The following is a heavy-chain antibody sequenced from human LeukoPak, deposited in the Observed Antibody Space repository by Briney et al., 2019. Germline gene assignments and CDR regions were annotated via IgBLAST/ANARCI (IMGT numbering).Heavy chain of an antibody. V-gene: IGHV3-23*01. CDR2: IGFSGGST. J-gene: IGHJ4*02. D-gene: IGHD3-22*01. CDR3: ARGGGYDSSGYVFGY. CDR1: GFTFSSYA. Sequence: GGSLRLSCAASGFTFSSYAMSWVRQAPGKGLEWVSVIGFSGGSTYYADSVKGRFTISRDNSRNTLYLQMNSLRAEDTAVYYCARGGGYDSSGYVFGYWGQGTLVTVSS.